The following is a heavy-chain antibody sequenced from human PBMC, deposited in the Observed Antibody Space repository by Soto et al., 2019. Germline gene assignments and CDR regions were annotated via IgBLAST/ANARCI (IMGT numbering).Heavy chain of an antibody. CDR3: ARDSPFDASSGYLEY. Sequence: GGSLRLSCAASGFTFNSYWMSWVRQAPGKGLEWVANIKQDGSEKYYVDSVKGRFTISRDNAKNSLYLQMTSLRADDTAVYYCARDSPFDASSGYLEYWGQGTLVTVSS. J-gene: IGHJ4*02. V-gene: IGHV3-7*01. CDR1: GFTFNSYW. CDR2: IKQDGSEK. D-gene: IGHD3-22*01.